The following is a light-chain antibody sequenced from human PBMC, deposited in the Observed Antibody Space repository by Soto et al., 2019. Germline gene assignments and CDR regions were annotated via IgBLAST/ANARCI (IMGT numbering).Light chain of an antibody. V-gene: IGLV2-14*01. J-gene: IGLJ1*01. Sequence: QSALTQPASVSGSPGQSITISCTGTSSDVGGYIYVSWYQQHPGKAPKLMIYHVTSRPSGVSYRFSGSKSGNTASLTISGLQAEDEADYYCSSYTTSSSYVFGTGTKVTVL. CDR1: SSDVGGYIY. CDR3: SSYTTSSSYV. CDR2: HVT.